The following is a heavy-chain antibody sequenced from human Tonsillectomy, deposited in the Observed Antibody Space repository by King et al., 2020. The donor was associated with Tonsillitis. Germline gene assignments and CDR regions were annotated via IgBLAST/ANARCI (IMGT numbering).Heavy chain of an antibody. Sequence: QLVQSGAEVKKPGASVKVSCKASGYTFTTYGINWVRQAPGQGLECMGWISTYSGETDYAQKFQGRVTLTTNTSTSTVYMELRTLRSDDTAVYFCARGHEDWFFDLWGRGTLVTVSS. CDR2: ISTYSGET. CDR3: ARGHEDWFFDL. CDR1: GYTFTTYG. V-gene: IGHV1-18*04. J-gene: IGHJ2*01.